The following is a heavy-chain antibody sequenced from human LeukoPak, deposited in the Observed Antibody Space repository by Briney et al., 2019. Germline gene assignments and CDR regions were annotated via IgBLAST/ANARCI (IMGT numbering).Heavy chain of an antibody. J-gene: IGHJ4*02. CDR3: VVATAGY. D-gene: IGHD5-12*01. CDR2: ISYDGSNK. Sequence: GGSLRLSCAASGFTFSSYAMHWVRQAPGKGLEWVAVISYDGSNKYYADSEKGRFTISRDNSKNTLYLQMNSLRAEDTAVYYCVVATAGYWGQGTLVTVSS. CDR1: GFTFSSYA. V-gene: IGHV3-30*04.